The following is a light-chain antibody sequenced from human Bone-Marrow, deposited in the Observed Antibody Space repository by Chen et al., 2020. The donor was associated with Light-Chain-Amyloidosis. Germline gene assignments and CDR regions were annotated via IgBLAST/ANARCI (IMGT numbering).Light chain of an antibody. CDR2: TVS. J-gene: IGKJ4*01. Sequence: DIQLTQSPSSVSAAVGDRVTISCRASQDSGTWLAWYQQRPGAAPSLLVYTVSTLQNGVPSRFSGSGSGTDFTLTISSLQPEDFGTYYCQLSNTFPLIFGGGTRV. CDR1: QDSGTW. CDR3: QLSNTFPLI. V-gene: IGKV1-12*01.